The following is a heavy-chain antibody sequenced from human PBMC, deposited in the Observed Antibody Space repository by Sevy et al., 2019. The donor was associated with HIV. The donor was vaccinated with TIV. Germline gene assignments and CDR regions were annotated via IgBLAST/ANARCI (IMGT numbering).Heavy chain of an antibody. Sequence: GGSLRLSCAASGFIFSNYSMNWVRQAPGKGLEWVSSISGRSSYIYNADSVKGGFTTSRDNAKNSLYLQMNSLRAEDTAVYYCARVLRVVRIDYFDYWGQGTLVTVSS. J-gene: IGHJ4*02. CDR2: ISGRSSYI. CDR1: GFIFSNYS. CDR3: ARVLRVVRIDYFDY. D-gene: IGHD2-2*01. V-gene: IGHV3-21*01.